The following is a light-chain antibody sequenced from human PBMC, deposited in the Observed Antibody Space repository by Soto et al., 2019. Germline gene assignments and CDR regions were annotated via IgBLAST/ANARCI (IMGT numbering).Light chain of an antibody. CDR2: DAS. CDR3: EVRSNWPYT. J-gene: IGKJ1*01. Sequence: IGVSHSPATVSLTQGERATLSCRASQSISSYLAWYQQKPGQAPRLLIYDASNRATGIPARFSGSGSGTDFTLTISSLQPEDFAGYCCEVRSNWPYTFGQGT. V-gene: IGKV3-11*01. CDR1: QSISSY.